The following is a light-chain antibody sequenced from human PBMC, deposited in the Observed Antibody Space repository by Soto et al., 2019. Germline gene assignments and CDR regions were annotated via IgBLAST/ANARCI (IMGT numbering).Light chain of an antibody. V-gene: IGLV6-57*04. J-gene: IGLJ2*01. CDR1: SGSIASNH. CDR3: QSYDGNNVV. CDR2: KDN. Sequence: NFMLTQPHSVSESPGKTVTISCTRNSGSIASNHVQWYQQRPGSAPTTVIYKDNQRPSGVPDRFSGSIDSSSNSASLTISGLKTEDEADYYCQSYDGNNVVFGGGTQLTV.